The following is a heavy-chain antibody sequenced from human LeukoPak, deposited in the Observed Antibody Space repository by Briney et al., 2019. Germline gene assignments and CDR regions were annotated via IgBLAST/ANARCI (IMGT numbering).Heavy chain of an antibody. Sequence: ASVKVSCKASGYTFTGYYMHWVRQAPGQGLEWMGWINPNSGSTNYAQKFQGRVTMTRDTSISTAYMELSRLRSDDTAVYYCARGVDGSSCSLWGRGTLVTVSS. CDR1: GYTFTGYY. CDR2: INPNSGST. D-gene: IGHD6-13*01. V-gene: IGHV1-2*02. CDR3: ARGVDGSSCSL. J-gene: IGHJ4*02.